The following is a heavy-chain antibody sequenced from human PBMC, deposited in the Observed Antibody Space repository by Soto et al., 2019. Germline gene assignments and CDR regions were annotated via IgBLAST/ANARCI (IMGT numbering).Heavy chain of an antibody. CDR3: ARHLKRGIAAAVRQNQDY. D-gene: IGHD6-13*01. Sequence: SETLSLTCSVSGASLTSGLYFWVWIRQTPGKGLEWIGSISYSGSTYYNPSLKSRVTISVDTSKNQFSLKLSSVTAADTAVYYCARHLKRGIAAAVRQNQDYWGQGTLVTVSS. CDR2: ISYSGST. J-gene: IGHJ4*02. CDR1: GASLTSGLYF. V-gene: IGHV4-39*01.